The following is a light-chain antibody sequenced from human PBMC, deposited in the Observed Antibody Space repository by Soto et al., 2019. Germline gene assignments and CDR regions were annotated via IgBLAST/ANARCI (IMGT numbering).Light chain of an antibody. CDR1: HSDFGGYNY. V-gene: IGLV2-8*01. CDR2: EVN. Sequence: QSALTQPPSASGSPGQSVTISCTGAHSDFGGYNYVSWYQQHPGKAPKLMIFEVNKRPSGVPDRFSGSKFGNTASLTVSGLQAEDKADYYCSSYAGSNNVVFGGGTKLTVL. J-gene: IGLJ2*01. CDR3: SSYAGSNNVV.